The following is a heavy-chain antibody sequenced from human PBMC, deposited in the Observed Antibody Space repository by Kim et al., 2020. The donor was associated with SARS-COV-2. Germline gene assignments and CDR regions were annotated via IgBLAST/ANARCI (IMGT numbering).Heavy chain of an antibody. Sequence: SQTLSLTCAISGDTVSSNSVAWNWIRQSPSRGLEWLGKTYYKFKWSNDYAVSVKSRITINPDTSKNQFSLHLSSMTPDDTAVYYCARSLRGSFDSWGQGTLVTVSS. J-gene: IGHJ4*02. CDR2: TYYKFKWSN. D-gene: IGHD3-10*01. CDR3: ARSLRGSFDS. CDR1: GDTVSSNSVA. V-gene: IGHV6-1*01.